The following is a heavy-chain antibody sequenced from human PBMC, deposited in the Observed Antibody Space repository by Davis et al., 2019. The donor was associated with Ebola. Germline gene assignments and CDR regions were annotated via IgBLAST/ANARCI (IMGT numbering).Heavy chain of an antibody. J-gene: IGHJ4*02. CDR3: ARDSRGIFDY. D-gene: IGHD6-19*01. CDR2: IDWDDDK. CDR1: GFSLSTSGLR. Sequence: SGPTLVKPTQTLTLTCTFSGFSLSTSGLRVSWIRQPPGKALEWLARIDWDDDKFYSTSLKTRLTISKDTSKNQVVLTMTNMDPVDTATYYCARDSRGIFDYWGQGTLVTVSS. V-gene: IGHV2-70*04.